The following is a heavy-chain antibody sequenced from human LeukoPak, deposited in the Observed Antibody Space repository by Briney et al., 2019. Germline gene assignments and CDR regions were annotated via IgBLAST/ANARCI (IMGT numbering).Heavy chain of an antibody. J-gene: IGHJ4*02. V-gene: IGHV4-4*07. Sequence: PSETLSLTCTVSGGSISNFYWSWIRQPAGKGPEWIGRLNTSGSTKYNSSLKSRVTMSVDTSKNQFSLKLSSVTAADTAVYYCARDPYYDILTGDYMEFTRGYFDYWGQGTLVTVSS. CDR1: GGSISNFY. CDR3: ARDPYYDILTGDYMEFTRGYFDY. D-gene: IGHD3-9*01. CDR2: LNTSGST.